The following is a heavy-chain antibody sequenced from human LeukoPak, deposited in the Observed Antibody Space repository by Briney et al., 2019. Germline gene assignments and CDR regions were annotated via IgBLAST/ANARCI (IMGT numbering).Heavy chain of an antibody. CDR2: IYYSGST. Sequence: SETLSLTCTVSGGSISSYYWSWIRQPPGKGLEWIGYIYYSGSTNYNPSLKSRVTISVDTSKNQFSLKLSSVTAADTAVYYCARVWYGSGSYWGQGTLVTVSS. D-gene: IGHD3-10*01. J-gene: IGHJ4*02. CDR1: GGSISSYY. CDR3: ARVWYGSGSY. V-gene: IGHV4-59*12.